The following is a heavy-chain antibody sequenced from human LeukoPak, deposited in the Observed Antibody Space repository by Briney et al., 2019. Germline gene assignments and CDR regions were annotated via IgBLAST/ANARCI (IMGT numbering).Heavy chain of an antibody. CDR3: ARGRTTVTPSIVDY. CDR1: GFTFSSYW. D-gene: IGHD4-17*01. V-gene: IGHV3-7*03. CDR2: IKQDGSEK. J-gene: IGHJ4*02. Sequence: WGSLKLSCAASGFTFSSYWMSWVRQAPGKGLEWVANIKQDGSEKYYVDSVRGRFTISRDNAENSLYLQMNSPRAEDTAVYYCARGRTTVTPSIVDYWGQGTLVTVSS.